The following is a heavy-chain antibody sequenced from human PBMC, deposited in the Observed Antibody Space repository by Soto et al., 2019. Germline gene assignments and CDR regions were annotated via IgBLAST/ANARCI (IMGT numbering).Heavy chain of an antibody. J-gene: IGHJ4*02. CDR1: GFAFKDFA. CDR3: AKGASHAPFEK. V-gene: IGHV3-23*01. Sequence: GGSLRLSCAASGFAFKDFAMHWVRQAPGKGPEWLSTISGSGDKTFHSDSVKGRFNISRDNSNNKMFLQMNSLRAEETAIYYCAKGASHAPFEKWGRGTLVTVSA. CDR2: ISGSGDKT.